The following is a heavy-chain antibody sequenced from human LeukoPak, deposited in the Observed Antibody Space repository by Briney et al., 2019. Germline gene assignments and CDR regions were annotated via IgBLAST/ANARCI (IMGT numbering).Heavy chain of an antibody. V-gene: IGHV3-7*03. CDR1: GFTFSSYW. CDR3: ARGGGLDV. Sequence: GGSLRLSCAAPGFTFSSYWMNWARQAPGKGLEWVASINHNGNVNYYVDPVKGRFTISRDNAKNSLYLQMSNLRAEDTAVYFCARGGGLDVWGQGATVTVSS. CDR2: INHNGNVN. D-gene: IGHD3-16*01. J-gene: IGHJ6*02.